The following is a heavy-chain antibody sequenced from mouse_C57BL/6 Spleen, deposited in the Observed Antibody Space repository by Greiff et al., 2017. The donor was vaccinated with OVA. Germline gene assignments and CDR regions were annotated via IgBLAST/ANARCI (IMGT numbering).Heavy chain of an antibody. Sequence: ESGPGILQSSQTLSLTCSFSGFSLSTSGMGVSWIRQPSGKGLEWLAHIYWDDAKRYNPSLKSRLTISKDTSRNQVFLKITSVDTADTATYYGARSWDYDVDWYFDVWGTGTTVTVSS. V-gene: IGHV8-12*01. CDR3: ARSWDYDVDWYFDV. CDR2: IYWDDAK. D-gene: IGHD2-4*01. CDR1: GFSLSTSGMG. J-gene: IGHJ1*03.